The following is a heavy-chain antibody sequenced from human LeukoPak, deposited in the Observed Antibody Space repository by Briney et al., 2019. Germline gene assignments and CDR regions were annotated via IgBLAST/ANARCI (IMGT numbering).Heavy chain of an antibody. Sequence: SETLSLTCTVSGGSISSYYWSWIRQPPGKGLEWIGYIYYSGSTNHNPSLKSRVTISVDTSKNQFSLKLSSVTAADTAVYYCARDYGLDYYYYGMDVWGQGTTVTVSS. V-gene: IGHV4-59*01. CDR1: GGSISSYY. D-gene: IGHD3-10*01. CDR3: ARDYGLDYYYYGMDV. CDR2: IYYSGST. J-gene: IGHJ6*02.